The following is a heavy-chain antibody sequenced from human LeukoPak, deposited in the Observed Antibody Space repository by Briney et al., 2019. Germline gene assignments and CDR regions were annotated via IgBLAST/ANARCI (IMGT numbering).Heavy chain of an antibody. CDR1: GGSISSYY. D-gene: IGHD3-10*01. CDR3: AREGDNGSYYFDY. Sequence: SETLSLTCTVSGGSISSYYWSWIRQPPGKGLEWIGYIYYSGSTNYNPSLKSRVTISVDTSKNQFSLKLSSVTTADTAVYYCAREGDNGSYYFDYWGQGTLVTVSS. V-gene: IGHV4-59*01. J-gene: IGHJ4*02. CDR2: IYYSGST.